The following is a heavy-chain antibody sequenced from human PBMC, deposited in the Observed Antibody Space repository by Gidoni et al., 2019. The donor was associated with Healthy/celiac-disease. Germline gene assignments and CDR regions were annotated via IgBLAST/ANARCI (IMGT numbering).Heavy chain of an antibody. J-gene: IGHJ4*02. CDR3: ARLCTLDY. CDR1: GGSISSSSYY. D-gene: IGHD2-8*01. Sequence: QLQLKESGPGLVKPSETLSLTCPVPGGSISSSSYYWGWIRQPPGKGLEWIGSISYSGSTYYNPSLKSRVTMSVDTSKNQFSLKLSSVTAADTAVYYCARLCTLDYWGQGTLVTVSS. V-gene: IGHV4-39*01. CDR2: ISYSGST.